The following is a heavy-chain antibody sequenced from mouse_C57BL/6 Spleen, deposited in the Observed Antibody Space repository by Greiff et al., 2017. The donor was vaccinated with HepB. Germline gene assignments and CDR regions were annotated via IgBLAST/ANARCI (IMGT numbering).Heavy chain of an antibody. J-gene: IGHJ4*01. V-gene: IGHV1-52*01. D-gene: IGHD2-4*01. Sequence: QVHVKQPGAELVRPGSSVKLSCKASGYTFTSYWMPWVKQRPIQGLEWNGNIDPSDSETHYNQKFKDKATLTVDKSSSTAYMQLSRLTSEDSAVYYCARGSYDYDVGYYAMGYWGQGTSVTVSS. CDR3: ARGSYDYDVGYYAMGY. CDR1: GYTFTSYW. CDR2: IDPSDSET.